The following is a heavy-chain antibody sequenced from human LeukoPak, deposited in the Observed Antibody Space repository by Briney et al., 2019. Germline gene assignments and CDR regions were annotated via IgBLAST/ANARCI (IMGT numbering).Heavy chain of an antibody. Sequence: GGSLRLSCAPSGFTSSSFAMHWVRQLPGRGRGWVAVTRYDGGNKYYADSVKGRFTISRDNSKNALYLQMNSLRAEDTAVYYCAKDGPPHTMVRGVIRYYFDYWGQGTLVIVSS. CDR1: GFTSSSFA. V-gene: IGHV3-30*02. J-gene: IGHJ4*02. D-gene: IGHD3-10*01. CDR3: AKDGPPHTMVRGVIRYYFDY. CDR2: TRYDGGNK.